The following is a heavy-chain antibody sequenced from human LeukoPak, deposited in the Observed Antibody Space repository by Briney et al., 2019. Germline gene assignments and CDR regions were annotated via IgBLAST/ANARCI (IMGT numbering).Heavy chain of an antibody. CDR1: GYSISSGYY. V-gene: IGHV4-38-2*01. J-gene: IGHJ4*02. Sequence: SETLSLTCAVSGYSISSGYYWGWIRQPPGKGLEGIGSIYHSGSTYYNPSLKSRDTISVDTSKNQFSLKLSSVTAADTAVYYCARVGYGSGSYYTDYWGQGTLVTVSS. CDR3: ARVGYGSGSYYTDY. CDR2: IYHSGST. D-gene: IGHD3-10*01.